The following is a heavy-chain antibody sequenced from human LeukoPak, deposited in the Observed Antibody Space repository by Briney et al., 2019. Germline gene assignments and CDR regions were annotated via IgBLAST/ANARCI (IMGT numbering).Heavy chain of an antibody. CDR3: AREVLAMGGAFDI. J-gene: IGHJ3*02. CDR2: IIPIFGTA. V-gene: IGHV1-69*05. CDR1: GGTFSSYA. Sequence: SVKVSCKASGGTFSSYAISWVRQAPGQGLEWMGGIIPIFGTANYAQKFQGRVTITTDESTSTAYMELSSLRSEDTAVYYCAREVLAMGGAFDIWGQGAMVTVSS. D-gene: IGHD2/OR15-2a*01.